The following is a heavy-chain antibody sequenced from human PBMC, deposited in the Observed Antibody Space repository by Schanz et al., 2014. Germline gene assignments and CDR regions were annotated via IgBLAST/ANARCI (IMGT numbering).Heavy chain of an antibody. Sequence: QVQLQESGPGLVKPSETLSLTCAVSGGSISGYYWSWIRQPPGKGLEWIAFIHYSRGTNYNPSLKGRVTRSGDTSKNESSLRVASVTAADTAVYYWARHVGSSWFYAFDIWGPGTMVTVSS. V-gene: IGHV4-59*08. J-gene: IGHJ3*02. CDR2: IHYSRGT. CDR3: ARHVGSSWFYAFDI. D-gene: IGHD6-13*01. CDR1: GGSISGYY.